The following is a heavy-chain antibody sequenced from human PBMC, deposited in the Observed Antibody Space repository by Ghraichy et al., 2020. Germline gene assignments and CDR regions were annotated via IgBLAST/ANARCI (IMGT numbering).Heavy chain of an antibody. D-gene: IGHD2-15*01. Sequence: GGSLRLSCAASGFTFTTYWMSWVRQAPGKGLEWVANIKEDGSEKSYEDSVKGRFTMSRDNAKNSLYLQMNSLRAEDTAVYYCARALGYCSGGSCPFDYWGQGTLVTVSS. CDR3: ARALGYCSGGSCPFDY. V-gene: IGHV3-7*01. J-gene: IGHJ4*02. CDR1: GFTFTTYW. CDR2: IKEDGSEK.